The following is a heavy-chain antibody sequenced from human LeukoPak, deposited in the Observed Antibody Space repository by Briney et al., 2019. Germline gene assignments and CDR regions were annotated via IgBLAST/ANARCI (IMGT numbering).Heavy chain of an antibody. J-gene: IGHJ4*02. V-gene: IGHV4-34*01. CDR1: GGSFSGYY. CDR2: INHSGST. CDR3: AGRYGSSWARDY. Sequence: PSETLSLTCAVYGGSFSGYYWSWIRQPPGKGLEWIGEINHSGSTNYNLSLKSRVTISVDTSKNQFSLKLSSVTAADTAVYYCAGRYGSSWARDYWGQGTLVTVSS. D-gene: IGHD6-13*01.